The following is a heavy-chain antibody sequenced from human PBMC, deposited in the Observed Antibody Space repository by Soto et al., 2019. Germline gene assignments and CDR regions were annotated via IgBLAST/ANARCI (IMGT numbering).Heavy chain of an antibody. Sequence: QVQLVQSGGEVKKPGASVTVSCKASGYTFINYHITWVRQAPGQGLEWMAWINTYNGMTDYAQKFQGRVTMTRDTSTSTAYMELRNLGSDDTAVYFCAQSPRGAMDTDWGQGTLFTVSS. J-gene: IGHJ4*02. CDR3: AQSPRGAMDTD. D-gene: IGHD5-18*01. CDR1: GYTFINYH. V-gene: IGHV1-18*01. CDR2: INTYNGMT.